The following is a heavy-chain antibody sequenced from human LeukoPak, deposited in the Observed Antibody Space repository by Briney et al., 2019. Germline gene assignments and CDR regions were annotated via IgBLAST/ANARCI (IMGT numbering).Heavy chain of an antibody. CDR1: GFTFKTYG. CDR3: ARVYRDYYGSGSYGY. CDR2: IEKDGSNK. Sequence: PGGSLRLSCAASGFTFKTYGMHWVRQAPGKGLDWVAFIEKDGSNKYYADSVKGRFTVSRDNSKNRLYLQMNSLRAEDTAVYYCARVYRDYYGSGSYGYWGQGTLVTVSS. J-gene: IGHJ4*02. D-gene: IGHD3-10*01. V-gene: IGHV3-30*02.